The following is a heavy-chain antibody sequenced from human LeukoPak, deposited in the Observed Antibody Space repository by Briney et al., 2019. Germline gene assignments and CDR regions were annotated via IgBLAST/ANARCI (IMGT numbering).Heavy chain of an antibody. Sequence: SETLSLTCTVSGGSISSYYWSWIRQPPGKGLEWIGSIYYSGSTYYNPSLKSRVTISVDTSKNQFSLKLSSVTAADTAVYYCARQQPRYSSGWAFDYWGQGTLVTVSS. D-gene: IGHD6-19*01. J-gene: IGHJ4*02. CDR3: ARQQPRYSSGWAFDY. V-gene: IGHV4-39*01. CDR2: IYYSGST. CDR1: GGSISSYY.